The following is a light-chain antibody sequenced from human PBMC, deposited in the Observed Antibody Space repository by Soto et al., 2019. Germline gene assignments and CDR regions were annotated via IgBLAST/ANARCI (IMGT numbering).Light chain of an antibody. CDR1: QSVHTF. J-gene: IGKJ1*01. CDR3: HQRSNWPMDT. V-gene: IGKV3-11*01. CDR2: GAS. Sequence: EIVLTQSPETLSLSPGGGASLYCSASQSVHTFLAWYQQKPGQAPRLLIYGASTRATGVPARFSGSGSGTDFTLTISRLEPEDFAVYYGHQRSNWPMDTFGQVTKV.